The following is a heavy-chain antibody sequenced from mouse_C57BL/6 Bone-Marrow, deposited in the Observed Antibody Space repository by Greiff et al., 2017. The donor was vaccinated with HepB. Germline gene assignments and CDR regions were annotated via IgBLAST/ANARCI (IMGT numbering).Heavy chain of an antibody. Sequence: QVQLQQPGAELVKPGASVKLSCKASGYTFTSYWMQWVKQRPGQGLEWIGEIDPSDIYTNYNQKFKGKATLTVDTSSSTAYMQLSSLTSEDSAVYYCARDGSITTVVATNFDYWGQGTTLTVSS. V-gene: IGHV1-50*01. CDR2: IDPSDIYT. D-gene: IGHD1-1*01. CDR3: ARDGSITTVVATNFDY. CDR1: GYTFTSYW. J-gene: IGHJ2*01.